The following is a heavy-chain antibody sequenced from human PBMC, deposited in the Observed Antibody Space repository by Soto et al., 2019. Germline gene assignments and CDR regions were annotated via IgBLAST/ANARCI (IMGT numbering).Heavy chain of an antibody. CDR2: IGTAGDT. J-gene: IGHJ6*02. CDR3: ARAGSDCGGYYYYGMDA. Sequence: PGGSLRLSCAASGFTFSSYDMHWVRQATGKGLEWVSAIGTAGDTYYPGSVKGRFTISRENAKNSLYLQMNSLRAGDTAVYYCARAGSDCGGYYYYGMDAWGQGTTVTVSS. CDR1: GFTFSSYD. D-gene: IGHD4-17*01. V-gene: IGHV3-13*01.